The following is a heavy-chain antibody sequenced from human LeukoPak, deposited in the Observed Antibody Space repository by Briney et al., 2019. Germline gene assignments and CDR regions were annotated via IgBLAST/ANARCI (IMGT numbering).Heavy chain of an antibody. CDR2: IKEDGSET. CDR3: ARDLHQRYYRLCY. Sequence: GGSLRLYSEASAFAFSSTWMTWARQAPGKGLEWVASIKEDGSETYYVDSVKGRFTISRGNAKNSLYLQMNSLRAEDTAVYYCARDLHQRYYRLCYWGQGTLVTVSS. CDR1: AFAFSSTW. V-gene: IGHV3-7*04. D-gene: IGHD1-26*01. J-gene: IGHJ4*02.